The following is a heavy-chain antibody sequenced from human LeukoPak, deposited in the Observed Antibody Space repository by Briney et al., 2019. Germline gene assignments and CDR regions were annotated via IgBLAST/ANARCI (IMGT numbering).Heavy chain of an antibody. CDR2: IYYSGST. CDR3: ARFALRGVGY. Sequence: SETLSLTCTVSGGSISSYYWSWIRQPPGKGLEWIGYIYYSGSTNYNPSLKSRVTISVDTSRNQFSLKLSSVTAADTAVYYCARFALRGVGYWGQGTLVTVSS. J-gene: IGHJ4*02. V-gene: IGHV4-59*01. D-gene: IGHD4-17*01. CDR1: GGSISSYY.